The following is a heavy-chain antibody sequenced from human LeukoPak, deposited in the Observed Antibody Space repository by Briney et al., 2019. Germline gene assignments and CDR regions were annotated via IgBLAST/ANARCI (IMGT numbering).Heavy chain of an antibody. Sequence: ASVKVSCTVSGYTLTELSMHWVRQAPGKGLEWMGGFDPEDGETIYAQKFQGRVTITEDTSTDTAYMELSSLRSEDTAVYYCATTQRYFDWLLAIDYWGQGTLVTVSS. J-gene: IGHJ4*02. CDR2: FDPEDGET. CDR3: ATTQRYFDWLLAIDY. D-gene: IGHD3-9*01. CDR1: GYTLTELS. V-gene: IGHV1-24*01.